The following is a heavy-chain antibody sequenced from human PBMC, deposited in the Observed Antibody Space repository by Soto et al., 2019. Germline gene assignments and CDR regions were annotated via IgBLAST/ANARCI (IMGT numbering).Heavy chain of an antibody. V-gene: IGHV3-23*01. J-gene: IGHJ3*02. CDR1: GFTVSSHA. Sequence: EVQVLESGGGLVQPGGSLRLSCEGSGFTVSSHAMTWIRQAPGKGPEWVSTITADGGTYYTDSVKGRFAMSRDTSETTLNLQMTSLGAEDTAAYYCAPHVSCSGGSCQYDAFAIRGQGTMVIVSS. CDR2: ITADGGT. D-gene: IGHD2-15*01. CDR3: APHVSCSGGSCQYDAFAI.